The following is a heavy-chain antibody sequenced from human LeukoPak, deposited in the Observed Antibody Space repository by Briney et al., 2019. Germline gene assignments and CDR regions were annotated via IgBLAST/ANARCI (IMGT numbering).Heavy chain of an antibody. CDR1: GFTFSSYA. J-gene: IGHJ4*02. V-gene: IGHV3-23*01. D-gene: IGHD4-17*01. CDR2: INHSGGST. Sequence: GGCLRLSCAAPGFTFSSYAMSWVRQAPGKGLEWISAINHSGGSTYYADSVKGRFTIFRDNSKNTLYLQINSLRAEDTAVYYCAKVGRDYGDFFYFDYWGQGTLVTVSS. CDR3: AKVGRDYGDFFYFDY.